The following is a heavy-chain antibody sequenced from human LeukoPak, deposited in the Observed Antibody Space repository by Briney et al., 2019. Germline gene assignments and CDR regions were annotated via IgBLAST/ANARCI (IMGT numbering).Heavy chain of an antibody. V-gene: IGHV1-18*01. J-gene: IGHJ4*02. CDR2: ISAYNGNT. CDR1: GYTFTSYG. CDR3: ARYRAYSSGWYGDFDY. Sequence: GASVKVSCKASGYTFTSYGISWVRQAPGQGLEWMGWISAYNGNTNYAQKLQGRVTMTTDTSTSTAYMELRSPRSDDTAVYYCARYRAYSSGWYGDFDYWGQGTLVTVSS. D-gene: IGHD6-19*01.